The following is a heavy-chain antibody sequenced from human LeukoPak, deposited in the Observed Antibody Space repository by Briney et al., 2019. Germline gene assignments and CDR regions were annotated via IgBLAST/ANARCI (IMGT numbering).Heavy chain of an antibody. D-gene: IGHD1-26*01. CDR3: ARGLPSIILGGATPFGY. CDR2: ISAYNGNT. CDR1: GYTFTSCG. J-gene: IGHJ4*02. Sequence: GASVKVSCKASGYTFTSCGISWVRQAPGQGLEWMGWISAYNGNTNYAQKLQGRVTMTTDTSTSTAYMELRSLRSDDTAVYYCARGLPSIILGGATPFGYWGQGTLVTVSS. V-gene: IGHV1-18*01.